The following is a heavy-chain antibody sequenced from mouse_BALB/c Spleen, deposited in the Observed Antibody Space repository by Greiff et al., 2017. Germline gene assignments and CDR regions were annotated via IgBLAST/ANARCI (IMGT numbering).Heavy chain of an antibody. J-gene: IGHJ3*01. CDR1: GFSLTSYG. V-gene: IGHV2-2*02. Sequence: QVQLQQSGPGLVQPSQSLSITCTVSGFSLTSYGVHWVRQSPGKGLEWLGVIWSGGSTDYNAAFISRLSISKDNSKSQVFFKMNSLQANDTAIYYCARKGDGYYEGFAYWGQGTLVTVSA. CDR3: ARKGDGYYEGFAY. D-gene: IGHD2-3*01. CDR2: IWSGGST.